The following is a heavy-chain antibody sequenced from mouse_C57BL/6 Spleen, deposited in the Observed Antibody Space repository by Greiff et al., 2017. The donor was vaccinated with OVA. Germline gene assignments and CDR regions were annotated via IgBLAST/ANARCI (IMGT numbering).Heavy chain of an antibody. J-gene: IGHJ4*01. CDR3: ARPYDGYYYAMDY. CDR1: GYTFTSYW. Sequence: QVQLKQPGAELVRPGSSVKLSCKASGYTFTSYWMDWVKQRPGQGLEWIGNIYTSDSETHYNQKFKDKVTLTVDKASSTAYMQLSILTSEDSAVYYCARPYDGYYYAMDYWGQGTSVTVSS. D-gene: IGHD2-3*01. CDR2: IYTSDSET. V-gene: IGHV1-61*01.